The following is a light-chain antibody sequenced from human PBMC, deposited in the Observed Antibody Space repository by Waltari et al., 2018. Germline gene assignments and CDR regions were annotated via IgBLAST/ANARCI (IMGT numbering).Light chain of an antibody. Sequence: QAALTQPRSVSGSPGQSVTISCNGSSSDIGGYKYVSWYQHHPGTAPKLIIAEVTKRPSGVSCRFSGSKSGNTASLTISGLRSEDEADYYCCSYAGSHTFYIFGTGT. CDR1: SSDIGGYKY. J-gene: IGLJ1*01. V-gene: IGLV2-11*01. CDR3: CSYAGSHTFYI. CDR2: EVT.